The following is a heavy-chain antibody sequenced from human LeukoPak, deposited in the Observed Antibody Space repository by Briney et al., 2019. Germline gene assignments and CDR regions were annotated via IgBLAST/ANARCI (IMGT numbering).Heavy chain of an antibody. J-gene: IGHJ4*02. CDR3: AKELPFSQWIFVDY. Sequence: GGSLRLPCAASGFTFSSYATSWVRQAPGKGLEWVSAISGSGGSTYYADSVKGRFTISRDNSKNTLYLQMNSLRAEDTAVYYCAKELPFSQWIFVDYWGQGTLVTVSS. CDR2: ISGSGGST. V-gene: IGHV3-23*01. CDR1: GFTFSSYA. D-gene: IGHD3-3*01.